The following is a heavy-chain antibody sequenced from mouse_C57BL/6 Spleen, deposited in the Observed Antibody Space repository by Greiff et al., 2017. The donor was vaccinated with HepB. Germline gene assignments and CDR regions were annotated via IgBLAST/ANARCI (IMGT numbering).Heavy chain of an antibody. J-gene: IGHJ4*01. V-gene: IGHV1-69*01. D-gene: IGHD2-12*01. Sequence: VKLQQSGAELVMPGASVKLSCKASGYTFTSYWMHWVKQRPGQGLEWIGEIDPSDSYTNYNQKFKGKSTLTVDKSSSTAYMQLSSLTSEDSAVYYCARKVTTYAMDYWGQGTSVTVSS. CDR2: IDPSDSYT. CDR3: ARKVTTYAMDY. CDR1: GYTFTSYW.